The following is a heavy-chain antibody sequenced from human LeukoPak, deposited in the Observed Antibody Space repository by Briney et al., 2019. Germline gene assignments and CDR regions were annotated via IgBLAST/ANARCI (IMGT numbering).Heavy chain of an antibody. CDR2: INHSGST. Sequence: SETLSLTCAVYGGSFSGYYWSWIRQPPGKGLEWIGEINHSGSTNYNPSLKSRVTISVDTSKNQFSLKLGSVTAADTAVYYCARGMTTLDYWGQGTLVTVSS. CDR1: GGSFSGYY. J-gene: IGHJ4*02. CDR3: ARGMTTLDY. D-gene: IGHD4-11*01. V-gene: IGHV4-34*01.